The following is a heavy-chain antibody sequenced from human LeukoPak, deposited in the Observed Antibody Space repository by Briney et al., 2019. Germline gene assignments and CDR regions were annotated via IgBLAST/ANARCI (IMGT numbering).Heavy chain of an antibody. CDR1: GGSISSYY. CDR3: ARARGWLQFPGYFDY. V-gene: IGHV4-59*01. D-gene: IGHD5-12*01. Sequence: SETLSLTCTVSGGSISSYYWSWIRQPPGKGLEWIGYIYYSGSTNYNSSLKSRVTISVDTSKNQFSLKLSSVTAADTAVYYCARARGWLQFPGYFDYWGQGTLVTVSS. CDR2: IYYSGST. J-gene: IGHJ4*02.